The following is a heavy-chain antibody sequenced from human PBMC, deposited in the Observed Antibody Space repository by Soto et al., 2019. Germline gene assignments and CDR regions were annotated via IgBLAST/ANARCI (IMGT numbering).Heavy chain of an antibody. CDR2: INPSGDST. CDR3: AHDGFPLGGYMDV. D-gene: IGHD3-16*01. V-gene: IGHV1-46*01. CDR1: GYTFTSYY. J-gene: IGHJ6*03. Sequence: ASVKVSCKASGYTFTSYYIHWVRQAPGQGLEWMGIINPSGDSTTYAQKFQGRVTMTRDTSTSTVYMELSSLRAEDTAVYYCAHDGFPLGGYMDVWGKGTTVTVSS.